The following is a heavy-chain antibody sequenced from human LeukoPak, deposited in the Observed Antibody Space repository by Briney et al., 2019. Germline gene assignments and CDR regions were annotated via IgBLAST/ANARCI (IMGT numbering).Heavy chain of an antibody. J-gene: IGHJ4*02. V-gene: IGHV3-21*01. D-gene: IGHD3-10*01. CDR3: ARDRASNYYASGSPEY. CDR1: GFSFSSYS. CDR2: ITDSSSHI. Sequence: GGSLRLSCAASGFSFSSYSMNWVRQAPGKGLEWVSPITDSSSHIYYADSVRGRFTISRDNAKNSLYLQMNSLRAEDTAVYYCARDRASNYYASGSPEYWGQGTLVTVSS.